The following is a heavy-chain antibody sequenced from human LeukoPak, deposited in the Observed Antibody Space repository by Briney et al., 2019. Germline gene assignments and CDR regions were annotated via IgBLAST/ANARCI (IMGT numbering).Heavy chain of an antibody. V-gene: IGHV1-69*05. J-gene: IGHJ4*02. D-gene: IGHD3-3*01. CDR1: GGTFSSYA. CDR2: IIPIFGTA. CDR3: ARSGKSLEWLLLPYFDY. Sequence: ASVKVSCXASGGTFSSYAISWVRQAPGQGLEWMGRIIPIFGTANYAQKFQGRVTITTDESTSTAYMELSSLRSEDTAVYYCARSGKSLEWLLLPYFDYWGQGTLVTVSS.